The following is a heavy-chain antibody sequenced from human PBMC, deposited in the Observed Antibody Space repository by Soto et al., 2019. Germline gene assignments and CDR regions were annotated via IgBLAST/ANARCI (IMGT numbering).Heavy chain of an antibody. D-gene: IGHD3-10*01. CDR3: AKQGHTMVRGYYYGMDV. Sequence: QVQLVESGGGVVQPGRSLRLSCAASGFTFSSYGMHWVRQAPGKGLEWVAVISHDGSNKYYADSVKGRFTISRDNSKNTLYLQMNSLRAEDTAVYYCAKQGHTMVRGYYYGMDVWGQGTTVTVSS. CDR2: ISHDGSNK. CDR1: GFTFSSYG. J-gene: IGHJ6*02. V-gene: IGHV3-30*18.